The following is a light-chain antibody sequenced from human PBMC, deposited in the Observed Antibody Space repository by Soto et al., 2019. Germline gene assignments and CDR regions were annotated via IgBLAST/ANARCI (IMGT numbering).Light chain of an antibody. Sequence: QSVLTQPTSVSGSPGQSITISCTGVSSDIGGYNHVSWYQQHPGNVPRLIIYDVDNRPLGISNRFSGSQSGNTASLSISGLQAEDEADYYCCAYTARTTLSWVFGGVTKLTVL. CDR1: SSDIGGYNH. V-gene: IGLV2-14*03. CDR3: CAYTARTTLSWV. J-gene: IGLJ3*02. CDR2: DVD.